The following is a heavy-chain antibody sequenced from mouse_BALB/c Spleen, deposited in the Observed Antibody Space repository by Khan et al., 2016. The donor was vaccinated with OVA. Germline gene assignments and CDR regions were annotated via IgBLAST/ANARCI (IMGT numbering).Heavy chain of an antibody. CDR3: TGQRGYYGSSPYFDY. Sequence: EVELVESGGGLVRPGGSLKLSCAASGFSFSSYSMSWVRQTPEKRLEWVATISSGGSYTYYPDSVKGRFTISRDNAKNTQYLQVNSLRSEDTAMYYCTGQRGYYGSSPYFDYWGQGTTLTVSS. V-gene: IGHV5-6-4*01. CDR2: ISSGGSYT. CDR1: GFSFSSYS. D-gene: IGHD1-1*01. J-gene: IGHJ2*01.